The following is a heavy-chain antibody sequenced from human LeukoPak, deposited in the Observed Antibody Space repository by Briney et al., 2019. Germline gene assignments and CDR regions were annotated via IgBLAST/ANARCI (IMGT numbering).Heavy chain of an antibody. V-gene: IGHV4-34*01. CDR1: GGSFSGYY. J-gene: IGHJ4*02. D-gene: IGHD1-26*01. Sequence: SETLSLTCAVYGGSFSGYYWSWIRQPPGKGLEWMGEINHSGSTNYNPCLKSRVTISVDTSKNQFSLKLSSVTAADTAVYYCATGSLSWEPRPFDYWGQGTLVTVSS. CDR3: ATGSLSWEPRPFDY. CDR2: INHSGST.